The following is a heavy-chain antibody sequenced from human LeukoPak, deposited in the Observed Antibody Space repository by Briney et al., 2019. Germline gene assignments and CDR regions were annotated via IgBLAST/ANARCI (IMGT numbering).Heavy chain of an antibody. CDR3: AHYYYDSTSYYYFDY. CDR1: GFTFSTYG. Sequence: GGSLRLSCAASGFTFSTYGMSWVRQAPGKGLEWVSSISGSGASTYYADSVKGRFTISRDNSKNTLYLQMNSLRAEDTAVYYCAHYYYDSTSYYYFDYWGQGTLVTVSS. V-gene: IGHV3-23*01. CDR2: ISGSGAST. D-gene: IGHD3-22*01. J-gene: IGHJ4*02.